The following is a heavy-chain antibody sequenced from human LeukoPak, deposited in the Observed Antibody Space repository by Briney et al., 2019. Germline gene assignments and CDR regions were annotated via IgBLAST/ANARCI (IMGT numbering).Heavy chain of an antibody. D-gene: IGHD3-22*01. CDR3: ARRLRWFDP. CDR1: GGSIRSSSYY. CDR2: IYYSGST. V-gene: IGHV4-39*07. Sequence: SETLSLTCTVSGGSIRSSSYYWGWIRQPPGKGLEWIGSIYYSGSTYYNPSLKSRVTISVDTSKNQFSLKLSSVTAADTAVYYCARRLRWFDPWGQGTLVTVSS. J-gene: IGHJ5*02.